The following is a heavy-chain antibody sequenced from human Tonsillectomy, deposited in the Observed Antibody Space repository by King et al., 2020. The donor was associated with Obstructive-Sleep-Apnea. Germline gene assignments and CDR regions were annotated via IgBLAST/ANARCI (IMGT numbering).Heavy chain of an antibody. CDR3: ARSFWESSSWYRDYYYGMDV. J-gene: IGHJ6*02. Sequence: VQLQQWGAGLLKPSETLSLTCAVYGGSFSGYYWSWIRQPPGKGLEWIGEINHSGSTNYNPSLKSRVTISVDTSKNQFSLKLSSVTAADTAVYYCARSFWESSSWYRDYYYGMDVWGQGTTVTVSS. D-gene: IGHD6-13*01. V-gene: IGHV4-34*01. CDR2: INHSGST. CDR1: GGSFSGYY.